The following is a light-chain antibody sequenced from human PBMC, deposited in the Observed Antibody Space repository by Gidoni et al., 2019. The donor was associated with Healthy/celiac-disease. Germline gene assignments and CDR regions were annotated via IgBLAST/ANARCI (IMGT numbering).Light chain of an antibody. Sequence: DIQMTQSPSSLSASVGDRVTITCQASQDISNYLNWYQQKPGKAPKLLIYDASNLETGVPSRVSGRGSGTDFTFTISSLQPEDIATYYCQQYDNLSIFTFGPGTKVDIK. CDR3: QQYDNLSIFT. CDR2: DAS. J-gene: IGKJ3*01. CDR1: QDISNY. V-gene: IGKV1-33*01.